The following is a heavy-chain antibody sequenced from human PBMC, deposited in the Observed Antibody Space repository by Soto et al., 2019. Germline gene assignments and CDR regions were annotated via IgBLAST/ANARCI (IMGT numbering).Heavy chain of an antibody. Sequence: QVQLVESGGGVVQPGRSLRLSCAASGFTFSSYGMHWVRQDPGTGLEWVAVISYDGSNKYYADSVKGRFTISRDNSKNTLYLQMNSLRAEDTAVYYCAKERITIFGVVIHPSSGMDVWGQGTTVTVSS. J-gene: IGHJ6*02. D-gene: IGHD3-3*01. CDR1: GFTFSSYG. CDR2: ISYDGSNK. CDR3: AKERITIFGVVIHPSSGMDV. V-gene: IGHV3-30*18.